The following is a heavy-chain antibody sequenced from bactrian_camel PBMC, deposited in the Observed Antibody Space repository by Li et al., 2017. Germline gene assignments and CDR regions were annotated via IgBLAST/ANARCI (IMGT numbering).Heavy chain of an antibody. J-gene: IGHJ6*01. CDR1: GHSRGSNC. CDR3: AADKERWAVCRKFTLCSGGYCPDTPSLDFAY. V-gene: IGHV3-3*01. CDR2: IRRSGGET. Sequence: HVQLVESGGGSVQTGGSLRLSCVVSGHSRGSNCVGWYRLPPGRAPAEREGIAAIRRSGGETWYAGSVKGRFSISQDDVNNTVYLQMNSLEPEDTAMYYCAADKERWAVCRKFTLCSGGYCPDTPSLDFAYWGKGTQVTVS. D-gene: IGHD2*01.